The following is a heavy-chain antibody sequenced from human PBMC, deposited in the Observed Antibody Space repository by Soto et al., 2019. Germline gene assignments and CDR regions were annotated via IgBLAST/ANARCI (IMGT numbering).Heavy chain of an antibody. D-gene: IGHD6-19*01. CDR3: ARAVAVPADFDY. Sequence: ASVKGSCKASGYTFTGYSMHWVRQAPGQRLEWMGWINAGNGNTKYLQKFQGRVTITRDTSASTAYMELSSLRSEDTAVYYCARAVAVPADFDYWGQGTLVTVSS. CDR1: GYTFTGYS. CDR2: INAGNGNT. V-gene: IGHV1-3*01. J-gene: IGHJ4*02.